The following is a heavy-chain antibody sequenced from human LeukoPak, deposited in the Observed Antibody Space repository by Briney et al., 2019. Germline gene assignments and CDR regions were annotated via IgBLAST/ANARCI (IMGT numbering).Heavy chain of an antibody. V-gene: IGHV1-8*02. CDR2: MNPNSGNT. CDR3: ARAPPPIAVAGRYYYYYYMDV. Sequence: GASVKVSCKASGYTFTSYDINWVRQATGQGLEWMGWMNPNSGNTGYAQKFQGRVTMTRNTSISTAYMELSSPRSEDTAVYYCARAPPPIAVAGRYYYYYYMDVWGKGTTVTISS. J-gene: IGHJ6*03. D-gene: IGHD6-19*01. CDR1: GYTFTSYD.